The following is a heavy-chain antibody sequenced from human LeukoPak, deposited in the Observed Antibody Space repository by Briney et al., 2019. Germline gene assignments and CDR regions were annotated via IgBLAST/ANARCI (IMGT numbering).Heavy chain of an antibody. CDR2: INAGNGNT. V-gene: IGHV1-3*01. CDR3: ARDPYGDLGFDY. Sequence: GASVKVSCKASGYTFTSYAMHWVRQAPGQRLEWMGWINAGNGNTKYSQKFQGRVTITRDTSASTAYMELRSLRSDDTAVYYCARDPYGDLGFDYWGQGTLVTVSS. CDR1: GYTFTSYA. D-gene: IGHD4-17*01. J-gene: IGHJ4*02.